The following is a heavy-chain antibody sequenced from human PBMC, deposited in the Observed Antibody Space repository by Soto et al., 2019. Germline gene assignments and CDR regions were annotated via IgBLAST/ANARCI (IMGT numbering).Heavy chain of an antibody. CDR1: GFSFRNYA. V-gene: IGHV3-23*01. CDR2: LTGSSSNT. D-gene: IGHD3-9*01. J-gene: IGHJ4*02. CDR3: ANGRATYGLLTHDY. Sequence: VRLSCAASGFSFRNYAMSWVRQAPGKGLEWISTLTGSSSNTYYADSVKGRFAISRDNSRNTLYQQMHSLTAEDTAVYYCANGRATYGLLTHDYWGQGTLVTVSS.